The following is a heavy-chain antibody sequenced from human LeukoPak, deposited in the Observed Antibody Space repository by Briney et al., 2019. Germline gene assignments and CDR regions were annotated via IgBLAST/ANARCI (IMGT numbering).Heavy chain of an antibody. Sequence: AASVKVSCKASGYTFTGYYMHWVRQAPGQGLEWMGWINPNSGGTNYAQKFQGRVTMTRDTSISTDYMELSRLRSDDTAVYYCARGVRWELPSYFDYWGQGTLVTVSS. D-gene: IGHD1-26*01. V-gene: IGHV1-2*02. CDR1: GYTFTGYY. J-gene: IGHJ4*02. CDR2: INPNSGGT. CDR3: ARGVRWELPSYFDY.